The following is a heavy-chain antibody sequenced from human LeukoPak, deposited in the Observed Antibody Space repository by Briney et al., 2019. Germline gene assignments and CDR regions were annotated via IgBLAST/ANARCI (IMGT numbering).Heavy chain of an antibody. CDR2: ISGSNDNT. J-gene: IGHJ4*02. CDR3: AKGRGTTVTSAANY. D-gene: IGHD4-17*01. Sequence: GSLLLSCASSGFTFSSYAMSWVRQAPGKGLEWVSSISGSNDNTYYADSVKDRFTISRDNSKNTLSLQMNSLRAEDTAVYYCAKGRGTTVTSAANYWGQGTLVTVSS. V-gene: IGHV3-23*01. CDR1: GFTFSSYA.